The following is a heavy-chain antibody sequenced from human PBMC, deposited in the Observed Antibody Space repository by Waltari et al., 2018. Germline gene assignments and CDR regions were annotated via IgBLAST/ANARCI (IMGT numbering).Heavy chain of an antibody. D-gene: IGHD1-26*01. V-gene: IGHV4-34*01. CDR2: INYSGDA. CDR1: GGSFKTYP. CDR3: AGGTIGSGSYYDGGMDV. J-gene: IGHJ6*02. Sequence: QVQLQQWGAGLLKPSETLSLTCDGYGGSFKTYPWAWIRQPPEKGLEWIGEINYSGDANYNPSLKSRVTISVDTSKNRFSLKLNSVTAADTAVYYCAGGTIGSGSYYDGGMDVWGQGTTVTVSS.